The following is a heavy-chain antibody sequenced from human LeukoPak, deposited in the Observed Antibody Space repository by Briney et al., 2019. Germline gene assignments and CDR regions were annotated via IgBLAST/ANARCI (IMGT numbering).Heavy chain of an antibody. CDR1: GGSISSSSYY. CDR2: IYYSGST. J-gene: IGHJ4*02. CDR3: ARHTRYPSIAVAGFDY. D-gene: IGHD6-19*01. Sequence: SETLSLTCTVSGGSISSSSYYWGWIRQPPGKGLEWIGSIYYSGSTYYNPSLKSRVTISVDTSKNQFSLKLSSVTAADTAVYYCARHTRYPSIAVAGFDYWGQGTLATVSS. V-gene: IGHV4-39*01.